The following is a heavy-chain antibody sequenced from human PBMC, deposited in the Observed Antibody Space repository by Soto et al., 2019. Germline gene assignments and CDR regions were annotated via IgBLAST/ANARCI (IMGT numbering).Heavy chain of an antibody. CDR1: GGSFSGYY. Sequence: SETLSLTCAVYGGSFSGYYWSWIRQPRGKGLEWIGEINHSGSTNYNPSLKSRVTISVDTSKNQFSLKLSSVTAADTAVYYCARSGGSGWYGEGYYYYYGMDVWGQGTTVTVSS. D-gene: IGHD6-19*01. V-gene: IGHV4-34*01. CDR3: ARSGGSGWYGEGYYYYYGMDV. J-gene: IGHJ6*02. CDR2: INHSGST.